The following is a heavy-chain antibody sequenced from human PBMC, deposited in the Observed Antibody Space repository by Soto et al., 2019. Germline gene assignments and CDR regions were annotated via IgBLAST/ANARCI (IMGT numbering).Heavy chain of an antibody. CDR1: GYTFTSYY. CDR2: INPSGGSA. Sequence: GASVKVSCKASGYTFTSYYMHWVRQAPGQGLEWMGIINPSGGSASYAQKFQGRVTMTRDTSTSTVYMELSSLRSEDTAVYYCARDQVFWSGPAYYYYGMDVWGQGTTVTVSS. D-gene: IGHD3-3*01. CDR3: ARDQVFWSGPAYYYYGMDV. V-gene: IGHV1-46*01. J-gene: IGHJ6*02.